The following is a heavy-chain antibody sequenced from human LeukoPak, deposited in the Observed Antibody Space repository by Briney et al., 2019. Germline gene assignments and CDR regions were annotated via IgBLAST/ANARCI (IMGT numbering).Heavy chain of an antibody. CDR2: IYYSGST. J-gene: IGHJ6*02. D-gene: IGHD3-16*01. CDR3: ARVRGSRDYYYYGMDV. CDR1: GGSISSSSYY. Sequence: SETLSPTCTVSGGSISSSSYYWGWIRQPPGKGLEWIGSIYYSGSTYYNPSLKSRVTISVDTSKNQFSLKLSSVTAADTAVYYCARVRGSRDYYYYGMDVWGQGTTVTVSS. V-gene: IGHV4-39*07.